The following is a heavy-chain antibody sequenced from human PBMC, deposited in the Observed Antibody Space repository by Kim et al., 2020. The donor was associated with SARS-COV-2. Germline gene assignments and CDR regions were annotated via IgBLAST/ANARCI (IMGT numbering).Heavy chain of an antibody. J-gene: IGHJ6*02. V-gene: IGHV4-31*03. CDR2: IYYSGST. CDR3: ARDSPWIQLWLSGRGPSYGMDV. Sequence: SETLSLTCTVSGGSISSGGYYWSWIRQHPGKGLEWIGYIYYSGSTYYNPSLKSRVTISVDTSKNQFSLKLSSVTAADTAVYYCARDSPWIQLWLSGRGPSYGMDVWGQGTTVTVSS. CDR1: GGSISSGGYY. D-gene: IGHD5-18*01.